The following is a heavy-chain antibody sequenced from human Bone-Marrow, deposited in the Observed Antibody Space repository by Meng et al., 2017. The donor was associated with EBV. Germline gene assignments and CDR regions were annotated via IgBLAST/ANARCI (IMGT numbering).Heavy chain of an antibody. V-gene: IGHV3-30*18. D-gene: IGHD1-14*01. CDR2: IPSDASHNK. CDR3: AKDLSGRFDP. J-gene: IGHJ5*02. CDR1: GFIFSCYG. Sequence: EHLVGPGGGLGQPGRSLRLSCAASGFIFSCYGFHWVRQAPGKGPEWVAIIPSDASHNKYYADSVKGRFTISRDNSKNTLYLQMNSLKIEDTAVYYCAKDLSGRFDPWGQGTLVTVSS.